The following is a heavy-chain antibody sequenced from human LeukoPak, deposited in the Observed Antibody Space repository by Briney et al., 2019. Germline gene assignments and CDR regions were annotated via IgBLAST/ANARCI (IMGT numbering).Heavy chain of an antibody. J-gene: IGHJ3*02. V-gene: IGHV4-59*02. Sequence: SETLSLTCTVSGGSVSSYYWSWIRQSPGKGLEWIGYLYYTGSTNYNPSLKSRVAMSADASKNQFSLKLSSVTAADTAVYYCARDRHDYGDPKGAFDIWGQGTMVTVSS. CDR1: GGSVSSYY. CDR3: ARDRHDYGDPKGAFDI. CDR2: LYYTGST. D-gene: IGHD4-17*01.